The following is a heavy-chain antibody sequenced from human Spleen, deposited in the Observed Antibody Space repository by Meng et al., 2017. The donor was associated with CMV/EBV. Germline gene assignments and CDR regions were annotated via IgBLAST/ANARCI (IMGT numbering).Heavy chain of an antibody. J-gene: IGHJ4*02. CDR2: IYYSGAS. CDR1: GDSISSDTDY. V-gene: IGHV4-39*07. D-gene: IGHD5-12*01. Sequence: SETLSLTCRVSGDSISSDTDYWAWIRQPPGRGPEWIGSIYYSGASYYNPSLSGRVTISVDTSSNQFSLKLTSVTAADTAVYYCARARDYQNDRGYHLDSWGQGSLVTVSS. CDR3: ARARDYQNDRGYHLDS.